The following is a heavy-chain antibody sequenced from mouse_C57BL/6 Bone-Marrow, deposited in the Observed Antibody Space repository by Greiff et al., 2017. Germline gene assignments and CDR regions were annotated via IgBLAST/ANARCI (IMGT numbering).Heavy chain of an antibody. Sequence: EVKLVESGGGLVQPGGSLKLSCAASGFTFSDYYMYWVRQTPEKRLEWVAYISNGGGSTYYPDTVKGRFTISRDNAKNTLFLQMSRLKSEDTAMYSCARYIVYYFDYWGQGTTLTVSS. CDR3: ARYIVYYFDY. J-gene: IGHJ2*01. D-gene: IGHD1-3*01. CDR1: GFTFSDYY. V-gene: IGHV5-12*01. CDR2: ISNGGGST.